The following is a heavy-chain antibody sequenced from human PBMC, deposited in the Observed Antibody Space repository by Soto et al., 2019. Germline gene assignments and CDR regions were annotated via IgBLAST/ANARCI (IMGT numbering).Heavy chain of an antibody. CDR3: ARDVSSSWGY. Sequence: EVQLVESGGGLVKPGGSLRLSCAASGFTFSSYSMNWVRQAPGKGLEWVSSISSSSSYIYYANSVKGRFTISRDNAKNSLYLQMNSLRAEDRAVYYCARDVSSSWGYWGQGTLVTVSS. V-gene: IGHV3-21*01. CDR2: ISSSSSYI. CDR1: GFTFSSYS. D-gene: IGHD6-13*01. J-gene: IGHJ4*02.